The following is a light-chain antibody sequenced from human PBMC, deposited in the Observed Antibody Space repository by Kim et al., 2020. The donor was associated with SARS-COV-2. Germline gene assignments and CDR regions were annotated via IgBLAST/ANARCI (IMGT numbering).Light chain of an antibody. Sequence: SASVGDRVTISGRVSHSISTWLAWFQQKPGKAPTLLIYKASNLQSGVPSRFSGSGSGTEFTLTISSLQPDDFATYFCQQYDLYPYTFGQGTKLEI. CDR2: KAS. CDR1: HSISTW. V-gene: IGKV1-5*03. J-gene: IGKJ2*01. CDR3: QQYDLYPYT.